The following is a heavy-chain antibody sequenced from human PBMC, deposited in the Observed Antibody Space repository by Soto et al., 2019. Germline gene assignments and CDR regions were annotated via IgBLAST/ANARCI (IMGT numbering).Heavy chain of an antibody. CDR1: GYTFTSYG. Sequence: ASVKVSCKASGYTFTSYGISWVRQAPGQGLEWMGWISAYNGNTNYAQKPQGSVTMTTDTSTSTAYMELRSLRSDDTAVYYCAIPRIAVAGEEGFDYWGQGTLVTVSS. CDR3: AIPRIAVAGEEGFDY. D-gene: IGHD6-19*01. CDR2: ISAYNGNT. V-gene: IGHV1-18*04. J-gene: IGHJ4*02.